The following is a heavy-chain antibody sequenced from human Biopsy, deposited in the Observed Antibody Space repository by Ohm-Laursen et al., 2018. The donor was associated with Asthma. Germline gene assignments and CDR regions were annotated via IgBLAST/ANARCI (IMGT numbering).Heavy chain of an antibody. CDR2: ISGYNGDT. CDR1: GYTFSNYA. Sequence: SVKVSCKASGYTFSNYAISWVRQAPGQGLEWTGWISGYNGDTKFAQNVKGRLSLTTDTSTSTAYMELRSLTSDDTAVYYCVRDKVVVVPGSKGPTDWFDPWGQGTLVTVSS. D-gene: IGHD2-15*01. CDR3: VRDKVVVVPGSKGPTDWFDP. J-gene: IGHJ5*02. V-gene: IGHV1-18*04.